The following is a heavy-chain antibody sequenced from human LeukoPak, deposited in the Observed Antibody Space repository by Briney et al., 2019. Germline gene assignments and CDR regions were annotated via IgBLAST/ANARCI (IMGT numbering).Heavy chain of an antibody. CDR3: AKDGLSGSGSYSWGKMDV. D-gene: IGHD3-10*01. CDR2: ISGGGGST. V-gene: IGHV3-23*01. J-gene: IGHJ6*04. Sequence: PGGSLRLSCAASGFTFSSYAMNWVRQAPGKGLEWVSAISGGGGSTPYADSVNGRSTISRDNSKNMVYMQMNSLRVEDTAVYYCAKDGLSGSGSYSWGKMDVWGKGTTVTVSS. CDR1: GFTFSSYA.